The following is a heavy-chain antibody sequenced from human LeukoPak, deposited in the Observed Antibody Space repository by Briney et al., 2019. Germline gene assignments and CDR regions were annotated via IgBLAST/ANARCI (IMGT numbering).Heavy chain of an antibody. D-gene: IGHD1-1*01. CDR1: GFTFSSNA. Sequence: PGGSLRLSCTPSGFTFSSNAMTWVRQAPGEGLEWVSSINDRGTNTYYTDSVRGRFTISRDNSKNRLFLQMNSLRAEDTAFYYWARCPRGNCRGGFDYWGQGALVTVSS. J-gene: IGHJ4*02. CDR2: INDRGTNT. CDR3: ARCPRGNCRGGFDY. V-gene: IGHV3-23*01.